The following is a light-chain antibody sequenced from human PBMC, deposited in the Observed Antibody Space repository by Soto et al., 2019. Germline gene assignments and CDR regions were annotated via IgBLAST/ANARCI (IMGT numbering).Light chain of an antibody. CDR1: QSVNSD. Sequence: EIGMTQSPATLSLSPGERATLSCRASQSVNSDLAWYQQKPGQAPRLLIYSASRRATGFPGRFSGSGSGTDFTLTISSLQSEDLAVYYCQQYNNWPWTFGQGTKVEIK. V-gene: IGKV3-15*01. CDR3: QQYNNWPWT. CDR2: SAS. J-gene: IGKJ1*01.